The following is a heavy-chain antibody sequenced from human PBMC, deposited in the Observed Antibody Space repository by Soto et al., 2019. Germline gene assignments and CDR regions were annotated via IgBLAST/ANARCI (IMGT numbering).Heavy chain of an antibody. CDR3: ARADYGGKFDY. D-gene: IGHD4-17*01. V-gene: IGHV4-38-2*01. Sequence: SETLSLTCAVSGYSINSGYYWGWIRQPPGKGLEWIGSIYHSGSTYYNPSLKSRVTISVDTSKNQFSLKLSSVTAADTAVYYCARADYGGKFDYWGQGTLVTVSS. CDR1: GYSINSGYY. CDR2: IYHSGST. J-gene: IGHJ4*02.